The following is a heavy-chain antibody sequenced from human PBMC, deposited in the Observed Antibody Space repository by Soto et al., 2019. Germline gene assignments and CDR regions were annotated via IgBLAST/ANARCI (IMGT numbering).Heavy chain of an antibody. CDR3: ARDEGIREGYRLDV. CDR1: GGSISSDNYY. J-gene: IGHJ6*02. Sequence: QVQLQESGPGLVRPSQNLSLTCTVSGGSISSDNYYWSWSRQLPGRGLEWIGNIYYSGSTYYNPSLKNLVAISVDMSDNRFSLRLISATAADTAVYYCARDEGIREGYRLDVWGQGTTVTVSS. CDR2: IYYSGST. D-gene: IGHD4-4*01. V-gene: IGHV4-31*01.